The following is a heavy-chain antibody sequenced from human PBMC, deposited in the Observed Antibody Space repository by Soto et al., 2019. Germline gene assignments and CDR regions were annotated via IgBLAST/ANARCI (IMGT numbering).Heavy chain of an antibody. Sequence: EVQLVESGGGLVQPGGSLRLSCGASGFTFSSYWMHWVRQAPGKGLVWVSRVNTDESRTSYADSVKGRFTISRDNDKNRMYLQMNSMRAEDTAVYYCARVLNGEWYFNYWGQGTQVTVSS. CDR1: GFTFSSYW. CDR2: VNTDESRT. D-gene: IGHD3-3*01. CDR3: ARVLNGEWYFNY. J-gene: IGHJ4*02. V-gene: IGHV3-74*01.